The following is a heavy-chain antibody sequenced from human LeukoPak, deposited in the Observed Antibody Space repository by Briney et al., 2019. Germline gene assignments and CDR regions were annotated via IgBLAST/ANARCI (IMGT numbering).Heavy chain of an antibody. CDR2: ISWNSGAT. CDR3: AKIYGSGSQPFDY. V-gene: IGHV3-9*01. D-gene: IGHD3-10*01. J-gene: IGHJ4*02. CDR1: GFSFDDYG. Sequence: GGSLRLSCVASGFSFDDYGMHWVRRAPGKGREWVAGISWNSGATAYADSVKGRFTISRDNAMDSLYLQMNSLRVEDTALYYCAKIYGSGSQPFDYWGQGTLVTVSS.